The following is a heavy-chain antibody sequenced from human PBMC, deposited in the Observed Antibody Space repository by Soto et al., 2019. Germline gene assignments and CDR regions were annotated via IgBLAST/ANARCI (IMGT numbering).Heavy chain of an antibody. Sequence: GGSLRLSCAASGFTFSSYAMHRVRQAPGKGLEWVAVISYDGSNKYYADSVKGRFTISRDNSKNTLYLQMNSLRAEDTAVYYCARGGDFWSGSPPYYYYGMDVWGQGTTVTVSS. CDR3: ARGGDFWSGSPPYYYYGMDV. CDR2: ISYDGSNK. CDR1: GFTFSSYA. D-gene: IGHD3-3*01. J-gene: IGHJ6*02. V-gene: IGHV3-30-3*01.